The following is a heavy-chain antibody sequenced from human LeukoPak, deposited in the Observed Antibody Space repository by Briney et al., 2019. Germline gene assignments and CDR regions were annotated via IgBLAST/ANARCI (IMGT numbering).Heavy chain of an antibody. D-gene: IGHD3-10*01. J-gene: IGHJ6*02. CDR1: GFTFRGYW. CDR3: ARGGYGAGSTYYCGMDV. V-gene: IGHV3-74*01. CDR2: INNVGSTT. Sequence: GGSLRLSCAATGFTFRGYWFHWVRQVPGKGLVWVSRINNVGSTTIYADSVKGRFTISRDNAKNSLYLQMNSLRVEDTAVYYCARGGYGAGSTYYCGMDVWGQGTTVTVSS.